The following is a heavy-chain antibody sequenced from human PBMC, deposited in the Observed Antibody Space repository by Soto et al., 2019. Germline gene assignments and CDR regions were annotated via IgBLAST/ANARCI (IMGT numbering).Heavy chain of an antibody. D-gene: IGHD6-25*01. CDR1: GGSISSSSYY. CDR2: IYYSGST. J-gene: IGHJ5*02. Sequence: SETLSLTCTVSGGSISSSSYYWGWIRQPPGKGLEWIGSIYYSGSTYYNPSLKSRVTISVDTSKNQFSLKLSSVTAADTAVYYCARPSQGRGSGPYNWFDPWGQGTLVTVSS. CDR3: ARPSQGRGSGPYNWFDP. V-gene: IGHV4-39*01.